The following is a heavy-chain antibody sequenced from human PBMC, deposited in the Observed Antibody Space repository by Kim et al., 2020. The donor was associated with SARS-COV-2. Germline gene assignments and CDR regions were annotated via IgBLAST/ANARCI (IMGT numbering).Heavy chain of an antibody. V-gene: IGHV3-53*01. J-gene: IGHJ4*02. CDR3: AREVGNYDEGHFDY. Sequence: ADSVKGRFTISRDNSKNTLYLQMNSLGAEDTAVYYCAREVGNYDEGHFDYWGQGTLVTVSS. D-gene: IGHD3-3*01.